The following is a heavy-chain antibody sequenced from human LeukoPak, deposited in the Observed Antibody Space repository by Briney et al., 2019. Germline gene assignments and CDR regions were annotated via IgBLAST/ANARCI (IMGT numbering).Heavy chain of an antibody. J-gene: IGHJ4*02. CDR1: GYTLTELS. CDR3: ATDIAVADPLDY. V-gene: IGHV1-24*01. D-gene: IGHD6-19*01. CDR2: FDPEDGET. Sequence: ASVKVSCKVSGYTLTELSMHWVRQAPGKGIEWMGGFDPEDGETIYAQKFQGRVTMTEDTSTDTAYMELSSLRSEDTAVYYCATDIAVADPLDYWGQGTLVTVSS.